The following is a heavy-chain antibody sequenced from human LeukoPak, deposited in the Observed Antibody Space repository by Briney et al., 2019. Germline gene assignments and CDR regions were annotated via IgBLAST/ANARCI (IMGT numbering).Heavy chain of an antibody. CDR2: IKSKTDGGTT. CDR1: GFTFSNAW. CDR3: TTTNYYDSSGYYYLGYFQH. V-gene: IGHV3-15*01. D-gene: IGHD3-22*01. Sequence: GGSLGLSCAASGFTFSNAWMSWVRQAPGKGLEWVGRIKSKTDGGTTDYAAPVKGRFTISRDDSKNTLYLQMNSLKTEDTAVYYCTTTNYYDSSGYYYLGYFQHWGQGTLVTVSS. J-gene: IGHJ1*01.